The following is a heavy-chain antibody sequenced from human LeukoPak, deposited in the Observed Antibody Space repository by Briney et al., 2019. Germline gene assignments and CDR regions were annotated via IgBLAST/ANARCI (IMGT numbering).Heavy chain of an antibody. CDR2: INHSGST. J-gene: IGHJ4*02. CDR1: GGSFSGYY. CDR3: ARGSLIAVAVYYFDY. D-gene: IGHD6-19*01. Sequence: SETLSLTCAVYGGSFSGYYWSWIRQPPGKGLEWIGEINHSGSTNYNPSLKSRVTISVDTSKNQFSLKLSSVTAADTAVYYCARGSLIAVAVYYFDYRGQGTLVTVSS. V-gene: IGHV4-34*01.